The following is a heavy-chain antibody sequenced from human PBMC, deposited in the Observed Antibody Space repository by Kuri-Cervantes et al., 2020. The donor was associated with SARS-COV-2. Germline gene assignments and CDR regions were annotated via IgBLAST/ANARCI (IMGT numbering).Heavy chain of an antibody. J-gene: IGHJ4*02. D-gene: IGHD2-2*01. CDR1: GFTFDDYG. CDR3: ARSRYCSSTSCPGGDY. V-gene: IGHV3-20*04. CDR2: INWNGGST. Sequence: GGSLRLSCAASGFTFDDYGMSWVRQAPGKGLELVSGINWNGGSTGYADSVKGRFTISRDNAKNSLYLQMNSLRAEDTALYYCARSRYCSSTSCPGGDYWGQGTLVTVSS.